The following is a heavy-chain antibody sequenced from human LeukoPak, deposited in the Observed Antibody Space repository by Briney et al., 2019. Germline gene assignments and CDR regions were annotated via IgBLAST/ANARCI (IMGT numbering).Heavy chain of an antibody. CDR2: ISTSSSYI. D-gene: IGHD3-10*01. Sequence: PGGSLRLSCAASGFTFSSYSMNWVRQAPGKGLEWVSSISTSSSYIYYADSVKGRFTISRDNAKNSLYLQMNSLRAEDTALYYCASHYYGSGSRRTLFSFYYYYMDVWGKGTTITVSS. CDR3: ASHYYGSGSRRTLFSFYYYYMDV. J-gene: IGHJ6*03. V-gene: IGHV3-21*04. CDR1: GFTFSSYS.